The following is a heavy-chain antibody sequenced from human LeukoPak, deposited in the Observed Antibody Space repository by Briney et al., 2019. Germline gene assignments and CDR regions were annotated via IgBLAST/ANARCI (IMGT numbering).Heavy chain of an antibody. D-gene: IGHD6-19*01. Sequence: GGSLRLSCAASGFTFSSYGMHWVRQAPGKGLEWVAVISYDGSNKYYADSVKGRFTISRDSSKNTLYLQMNSLRAEDTAVYYCARDRAGIAVAGLDYWGQGTLVTVSS. V-gene: IGHV3-30*03. CDR3: ARDRAGIAVAGLDY. CDR2: ISYDGSNK. J-gene: IGHJ4*02. CDR1: GFTFSSYG.